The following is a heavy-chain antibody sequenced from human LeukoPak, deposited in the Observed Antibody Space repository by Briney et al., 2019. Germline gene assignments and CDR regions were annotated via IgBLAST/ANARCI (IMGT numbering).Heavy chain of an antibody. V-gene: IGHV3-7*03. CDR2: IKKDGSEK. D-gene: IGHD6-13*01. CDR1: GFTFRDYW. Sequence: GWSLRLSCAASGFTFRDYWMTWVRQTSRKGLEWAATIKKDGSEKYHVDSVRGRFAISRDNARDSLYLQMNSLRDDDTGMYYCVRGGYSSSWFWIFWGQGTLVTVSS. J-gene: IGHJ4*02. CDR3: VRGGYSSSWFWIF.